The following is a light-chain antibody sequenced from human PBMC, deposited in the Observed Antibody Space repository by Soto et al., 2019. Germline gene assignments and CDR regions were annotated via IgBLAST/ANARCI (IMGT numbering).Light chain of an antibody. V-gene: IGKV3-11*01. CDR3: QQRRDWHPL. CDR1: QSVSSY. Sequence: EIVLTQSPATLSLSPGERATLSCRASQSVSSYLAWYQQKPGQAPRLLIYDASNRATGIPARFSGSGSGTDFPLTISSLEPDDFAVSYCQQRRDWHPLFGQGTKLEIK. J-gene: IGKJ2*01. CDR2: DAS.